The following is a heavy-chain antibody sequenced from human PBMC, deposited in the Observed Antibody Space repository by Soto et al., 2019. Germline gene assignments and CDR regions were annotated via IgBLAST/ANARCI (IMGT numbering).Heavy chain of an antibody. D-gene: IGHD1-1*01. CDR1: GGSISSYY. CDR3: RRVMEATRYFDY. V-gene: IGHV4-59*12. Sequence: SETLSLTCIASGGSISSYYWSWIRQPPGRGLEWIGYIFYSGNTTYNPPLNSRVPKSENTPRHQFSMKLTPVTAADTAAYSYRRVMEATRYFDYWGQETLVTVSS. CDR2: IFYSGNT. J-gene: IGHJ4*02.